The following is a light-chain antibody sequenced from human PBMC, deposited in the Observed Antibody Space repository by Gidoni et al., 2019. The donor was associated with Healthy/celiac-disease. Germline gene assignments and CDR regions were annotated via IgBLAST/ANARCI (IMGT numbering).Light chain of an antibody. V-gene: IGKV1-39*01. CDR2: AAC. CDR1: QSISSY. J-gene: IGKJ2*01. Sequence: IQMPQSPSSLSASVGARVTITCRASQSISSYLKWYKQKPGKAPKLLIYAACSLQSRGPSRLSGSGSGTEFTLTISSLQHEEFATYYCQQSYSTPYTCGQGTKLEIK. CDR3: QQSYSTPYT.